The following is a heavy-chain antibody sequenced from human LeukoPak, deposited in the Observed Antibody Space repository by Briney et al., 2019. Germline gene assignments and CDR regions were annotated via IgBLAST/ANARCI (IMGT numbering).Heavy chain of an antibody. D-gene: IGHD6-13*01. CDR3: AKDRIAAAGRLDY. CDR2: IRYDGSNK. V-gene: IGHV3-30*02. J-gene: IGHJ4*02. CDR1: GFTFSSYG. Sequence: PGGSLRLSCAASGFTFSSYGMHWVRQAPGKGLEWVAFIRYDGSNKYYADSVKGRFTISRDNSKNTLYLQMNSLRAEDTAVYYCAKDRIAAAGRLDYWGQETLVTVSS.